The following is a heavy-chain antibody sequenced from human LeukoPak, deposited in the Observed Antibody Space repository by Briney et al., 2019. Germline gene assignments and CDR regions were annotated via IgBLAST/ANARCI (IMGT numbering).Heavy chain of an antibody. CDR3: ARDKSGLYDSSGSYVFDI. Sequence: PSETLSLTCTVSGGSMSSGTYYRTWIRQHPGKGLEWIGYIFYSGSTYYNPSLKSRVTMSVDTSKNQFSLKLSSVTAADTAVYYCARDKSGLYDSSGSYVFDIWGQGTMVTVSS. CDR2: IFYSGST. D-gene: IGHD3-22*01. CDR1: GGSMSSGTYY. J-gene: IGHJ3*02. V-gene: IGHV4-31*03.